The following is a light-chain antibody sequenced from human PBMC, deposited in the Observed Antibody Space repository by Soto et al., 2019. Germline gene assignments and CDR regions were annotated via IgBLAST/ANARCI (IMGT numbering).Light chain of an antibody. CDR2: EVS. V-gene: IGLV2-14*01. J-gene: IGLJ2*01. Sequence: QSALTQPASVSGSPGQSITISCTGTSSDVGGYNYVSWYQHHPGKAPKLIIYEVSNRPSGVSNRFSGSKSGNTASLTISGLQAEDEADYYCSSYTRTNTLVFGGGTQVTVL. CDR1: SSDVGGYNY. CDR3: SSYTRTNTLV.